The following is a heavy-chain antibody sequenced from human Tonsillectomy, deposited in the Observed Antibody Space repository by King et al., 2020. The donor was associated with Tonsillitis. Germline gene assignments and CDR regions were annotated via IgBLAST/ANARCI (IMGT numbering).Heavy chain of an antibody. V-gene: IGHV3-7*01. Sequence: VQLVESGGGLVQPGGSLRLSCAASGFRFSNYWMSWVRQAPGKGLEWVANIKQDGSEKYYVDSVKGRFTISRDNAKNSLFLQMSGLRAEDTAVYYCARFMAAAGYAVYFHYWGQGALVTVSS. CDR2: IKQDGSEK. CDR1: GFRFSNYW. J-gene: IGHJ1*01. CDR3: ARFMAAAGYAVYFHY. D-gene: IGHD6-13*01.